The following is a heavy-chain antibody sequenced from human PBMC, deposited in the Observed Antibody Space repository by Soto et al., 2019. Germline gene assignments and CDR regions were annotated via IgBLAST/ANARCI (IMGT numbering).Heavy chain of an antibody. V-gene: IGHV4-4*02. CDR2: IYHSGST. CDR1: GDSISSSNW. CDR3: ARGGNVAAAGTIYLDS. D-gene: IGHD6-13*01. Sequence: QVQLQESGPGLEKPSGTLSLICAVSGDSISSSNWWTWVRQPPGKGLEWIGEIYHSGSTNYSPTLKSRVTISVDMSKNQFSLKLTSVTAADTAVYYCARGGNVAAAGTIYLDSWGQGTVVTVSS. J-gene: IGHJ4*02.